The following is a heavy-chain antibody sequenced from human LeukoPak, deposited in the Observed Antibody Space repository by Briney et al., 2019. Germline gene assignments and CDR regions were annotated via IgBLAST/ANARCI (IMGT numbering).Heavy chain of an antibody. CDR3: ARGVVAATFYYYMDV. D-gene: IGHD2-15*01. CDR1: GYTFTSYG. Sequence: ASVKVSCKASGYTFTSYGISWVRQAPGQGLEWMGWISAYNGNTNYAQKLQGRVTMTTDTSTSTAYMELRSLRSDDTAVYHCARGVVAATFYYYMDVWGKGTTVTVSS. V-gene: IGHV1-18*01. J-gene: IGHJ6*03. CDR2: ISAYNGNT.